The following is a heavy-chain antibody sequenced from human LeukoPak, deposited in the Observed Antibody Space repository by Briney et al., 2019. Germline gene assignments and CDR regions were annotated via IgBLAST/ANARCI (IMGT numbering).Heavy chain of an antibody. J-gene: IGHJ5*02. V-gene: IGHV1-18*01. Sequence: GASVTVSCTASGYTFSSYGISWVRQAPGQGLEWMGWIGGYNGNTHYAHNLQGRVTMTTDTSTSTAYMELRSLRSDDTAVYYCARDEARYSSGYYPNWFDPWGQGTLVTVSS. D-gene: IGHD3-22*01. CDR2: IGGYNGNT. CDR1: GYTFSSYG. CDR3: ARDEARYSSGYYPNWFDP.